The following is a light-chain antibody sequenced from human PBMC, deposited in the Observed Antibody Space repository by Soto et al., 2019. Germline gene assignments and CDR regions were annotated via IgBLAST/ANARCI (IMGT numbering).Light chain of an antibody. J-gene: IGLJ1*01. Sequence: QSALTQPPSVSGAPGQRVTISCTGSSSNIGAGYDVHWYQRLPGTAPKLLIYGNTNRPSGVPDRFSGSKSDTSASLAITGLQAEDEADYYCQSYDSSLITYVFGTGTKVTV. CDR1: SSNIGAGYD. CDR3: QSYDSSLITYV. V-gene: IGLV1-40*01. CDR2: GNT.